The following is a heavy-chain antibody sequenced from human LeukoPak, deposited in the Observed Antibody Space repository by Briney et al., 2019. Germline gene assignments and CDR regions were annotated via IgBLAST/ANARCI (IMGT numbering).Heavy chain of an antibody. J-gene: IGHJ6*03. CDR1: GYTFTSYA. CDR2: IIPIFGTA. D-gene: IGHD3-16*02. V-gene: IGHV1-69*05. Sequence: ASVKVSCKASGYTFTSYAISWVRQAPGQGLEWMGGIIPIFGTANYAQKFQGRVTITTDESTSTAYMELSSLRSEDTAVYYCARASDYVWGSYRYRPYYYYMDVWGKGTTVTVSS. CDR3: ARASDYVWGSYRYRPYYYYMDV.